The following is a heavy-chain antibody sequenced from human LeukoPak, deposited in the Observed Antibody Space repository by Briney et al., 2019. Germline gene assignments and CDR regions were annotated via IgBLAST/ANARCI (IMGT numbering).Heavy chain of an antibody. CDR2: MNPNSGNT. CDR3: AREGTLLWFGESYAFDI. J-gene: IGHJ3*02. CDR1: GYTFTGYY. V-gene: IGHV1-8*02. Sequence: ASVKVSCKASGYTFTGYYMHWVRQAPGQGLEWMGWMNPNSGNTGYAQKFQGRVTMTRNTSISTAYMELSSLRSEDTAVYYCAREGTLLWFGESYAFDIWGQGTMVTVSS. D-gene: IGHD3-10*01.